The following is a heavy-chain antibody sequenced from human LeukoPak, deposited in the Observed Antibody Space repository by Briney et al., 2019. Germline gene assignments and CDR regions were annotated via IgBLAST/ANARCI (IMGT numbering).Heavy chain of an antibody. Sequence: PGGSLRLSCAASGFTFSSYAMSWVRQAPGKGLEWVSAISGSGGSTYYADSVKGRFTISRDNSKNTLYLQMDSLRAEDTAVYYCASGASSSLGSGYWGQGTLVTASS. CDR1: GFTFSSYA. V-gene: IGHV3-23*01. J-gene: IGHJ4*02. D-gene: IGHD2-2*01. CDR3: ASGASSSLGSGY. CDR2: ISGSGGST.